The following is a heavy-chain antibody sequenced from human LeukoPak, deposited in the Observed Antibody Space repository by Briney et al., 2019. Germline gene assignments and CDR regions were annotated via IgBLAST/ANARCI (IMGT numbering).Heavy chain of an antibody. V-gene: IGHV3-23*01. CDR3: AKADQNYYDTSGYTDY. D-gene: IGHD3-22*01. Sequence: GGSLRLSCAASGFTFSSYAMNWVRQAPGKGLEGVSDISGSGGGTYYADTVKGRFTISRDNSKNTLYLQMNSLRAEDTAVYYCAKADQNYYDTSGYTDYWGQGTLVTVSS. CDR2: ISGSGGGT. CDR1: GFTFSSYA. J-gene: IGHJ4*02.